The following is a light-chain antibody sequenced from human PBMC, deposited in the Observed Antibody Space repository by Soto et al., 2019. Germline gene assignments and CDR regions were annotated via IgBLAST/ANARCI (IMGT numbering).Light chain of an antibody. Sequence: EIVLTQSPGTLSLSPGERATLSCRASQIVSSSYLAWYQQKPGQAPRLLIYGASSRATGIPDRFSGSGSAAEFTLTISRLEPEDFAVYYCQQYGSSPKTFGQGTKVEIK. CDR2: GAS. J-gene: IGKJ1*01. CDR3: QQYGSSPKT. V-gene: IGKV3-20*01. CDR1: QIVSSSY.